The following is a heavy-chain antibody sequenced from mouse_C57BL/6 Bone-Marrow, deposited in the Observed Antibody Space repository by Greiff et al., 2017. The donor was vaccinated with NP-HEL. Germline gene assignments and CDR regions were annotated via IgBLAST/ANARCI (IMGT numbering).Heavy chain of an antibody. J-gene: IGHJ3*01. V-gene: IGHV1-82*01. D-gene: IGHD2-3*01. Sequence: QVQLQQSGPELVKPGASVKISCKASGYAFSSSWMNWVKQRPGKGLEWIGRIYPGDGDTNYNGKFKGKATLTADKSSSTAYMQLSSLTSEDSAVYLCARRWLLRYWGQGTLVTVSA. CDR3: ARRWLLRY. CDR2: IYPGDGDT. CDR1: GYAFSSSW.